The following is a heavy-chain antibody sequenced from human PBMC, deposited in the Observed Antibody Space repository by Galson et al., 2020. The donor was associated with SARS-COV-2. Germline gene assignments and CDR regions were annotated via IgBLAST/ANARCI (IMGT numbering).Heavy chain of an antibody. Sequence: GGSLRLSCAASGFTFRTYSMNWVRQAPGKGLEWVSSITSTGSYIHYADSVKGRFTISRDNAKNSLYLQMNSLRAEDTAVYYCARGYSYGYYHYNYAMDVWGRGTTVTVSS. V-gene: IGHV3-21*01. CDR3: ARGYSYGYYHYNYAMDV. J-gene: IGHJ6*02. D-gene: IGHD5-18*01. CDR2: ITSTGSYI. CDR1: GFTFRTYS.